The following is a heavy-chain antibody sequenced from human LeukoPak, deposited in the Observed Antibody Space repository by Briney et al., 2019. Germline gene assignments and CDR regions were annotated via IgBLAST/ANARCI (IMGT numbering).Heavy chain of an antibody. CDR2: ISGSGGST. D-gene: IGHD1-14*01. V-gene: IGHV3-23*01. CDR1: GFTFSSYA. Sequence: PGGSLRLSCAASGFTFSSYAMSWVRQAPGKGLEWVSAISGSGGSTYSANSLKGRFTTSRDNSKNTLYLQMNSLRAEDTAVYYCAKDNRLNDAFDIWGQGTMVTVSS. J-gene: IGHJ3*02. CDR3: AKDNRLNDAFDI.